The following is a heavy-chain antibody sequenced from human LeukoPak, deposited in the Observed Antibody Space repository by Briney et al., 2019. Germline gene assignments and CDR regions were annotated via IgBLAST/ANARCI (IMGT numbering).Heavy chain of an antibody. Sequence: GGSLRLSCAASGFTFSSYAMSWVRQAPGKGLEWVSAISGSGDSTYYGDSVKGRFTISRDNSKNTLYLQMNSLSAEDTAVYYCAKTRPLDSSSWSHGDYWGQGTLVTVSS. CDR1: GFTFSSYA. CDR3: AKTRPLDSSSWSHGDY. J-gene: IGHJ4*02. D-gene: IGHD6-13*01. V-gene: IGHV3-23*01. CDR2: ISGSGDST.